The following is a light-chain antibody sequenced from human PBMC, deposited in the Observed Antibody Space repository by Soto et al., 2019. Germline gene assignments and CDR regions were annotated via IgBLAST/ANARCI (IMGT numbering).Light chain of an antibody. J-gene: IGKJ4*01. CDR2: DPS. Sequence: EIVLTQSPGTLSLSPGERATLSCRASQSVSYYLAWYQQKPGQAPRLLIYDPSRSATGVPDRFSGSGSGTDVALTISRLEPEDFAVYYSQHCQPYGDSPPLTFGGGTNVDIK. V-gene: IGKV3-20*01. CDR1: QSVSYY. CDR3: QHCQPYGDSPPLT.